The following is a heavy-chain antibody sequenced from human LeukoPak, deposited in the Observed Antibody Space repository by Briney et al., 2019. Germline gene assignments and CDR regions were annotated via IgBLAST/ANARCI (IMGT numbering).Heavy chain of an antibody. CDR1: GITFSSYA. CDR3: AKATSRLYYYYGMDV. Sequence: AGGSLRLSCAASGITFSSYAMSWVRQAPGKGLEWVSAISASGGSTYYADSVKGRFTISRDNSKNTLYLQMNSLRAEDTAVYYCAKATSRLYYYYGMDVWGQGTTVTVSS. V-gene: IGHV3-23*01. CDR2: ISASGGST. D-gene: IGHD4-4*01. J-gene: IGHJ6*02.